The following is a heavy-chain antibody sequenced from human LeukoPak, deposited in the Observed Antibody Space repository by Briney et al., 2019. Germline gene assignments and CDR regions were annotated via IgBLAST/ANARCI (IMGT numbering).Heavy chain of an antibody. D-gene: IGHD6-13*01. CDR3: ARAKRQQLVLGNWFDP. Sequence: GGSLRLSCAASGFTFSSYSMNWVRQAPGKGLEWVSSISSTSTYIYYADSVKGRFTISRDNAKNSLYLQMNSLRAEDTAVYYCARAKRQQLVLGNWFDPWGQGTLVTVSS. V-gene: IGHV3-21*01. J-gene: IGHJ5*02. CDR1: GFTFSSYS. CDR2: ISSTSTYI.